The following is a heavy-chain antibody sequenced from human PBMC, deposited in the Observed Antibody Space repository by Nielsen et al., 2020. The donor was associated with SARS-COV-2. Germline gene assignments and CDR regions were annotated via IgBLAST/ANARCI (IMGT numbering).Heavy chain of an antibody. Sequence: ETLSLTCTVSGGSVSSGSYYWGWIRQPPGKGLECIGYIYYSGSTNYNPSLKSRVTISVDTSKNQFSLKLSSVTAADTAVYYCARDQRPLWFGELSRYYYYGMDVWGQGTTVTVSS. V-gene: IGHV4-61*01. D-gene: IGHD3-10*01. J-gene: IGHJ6*02. CDR3: ARDQRPLWFGELSRYYYYGMDV. CDR2: IYYSGST. CDR1: GGSVSSGSYY.